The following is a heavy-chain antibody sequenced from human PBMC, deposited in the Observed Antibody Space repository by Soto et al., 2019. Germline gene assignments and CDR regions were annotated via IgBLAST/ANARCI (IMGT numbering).Heavy chain of an antibody. D-gene: IGHD6-6*01. J-gene: IGHJ6*02. CDR3: ARDPLRAARPRFDYYYGMDV. V-gene: IGHV3-33*01. CDR1: GFPFSSYG. Sequence: GGSLRLSCAASGFPFSSYGMHWVRQAPGKGLEWVAVIWYDGSNKYYADSVKGRFTISRDNSKNTLYLQMNSLRAEDTAVYYCARDPLRAARPRFDYYYGMDVWGQGTTVTVSS. CDR2: IWYDGSNK.